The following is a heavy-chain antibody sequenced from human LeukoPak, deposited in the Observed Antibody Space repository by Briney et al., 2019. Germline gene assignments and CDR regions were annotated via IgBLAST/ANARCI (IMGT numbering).Heavy chain of an antibody. Sequence: ASVKVSCKASGYPFISNAMNWVRQAPGQGLELMGWINTNTGDPTYAQGFTGRFVFSLDTSVSTAYLQISSLKTEDTAVYYCARDNAGDIDYWGQGTLVTVSS. CDR2: INTNTGDP. V-gene: IGHV7-4-1*02. J-gene: IGHJ4*02. D-gene: IGHD7-27*01. CDR3: ARDNAGDIDY. CDR1: GYPFISNA.